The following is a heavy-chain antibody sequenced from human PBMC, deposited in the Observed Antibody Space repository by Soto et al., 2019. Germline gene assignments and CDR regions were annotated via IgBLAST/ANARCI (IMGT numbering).Heavy chain of an antibody. CDR2: INHSGST. Sequence: SETLSLTCAVYGGSLSGYYWSWIRQPPGKGLEWIGEINHSGSTNYNPSLKSRVTISVDTSKNQFSLKLSSVTAADTAVYYCARLNGDYDAFDIWGQGTMVTVSS. J-gene: IGHJ3*02. V-gene: IGHV4-34*01. CDR1: GGSLSGYY. CDR3: ARLNGDYDAFDI. D-gene: IGHD4-17*01.